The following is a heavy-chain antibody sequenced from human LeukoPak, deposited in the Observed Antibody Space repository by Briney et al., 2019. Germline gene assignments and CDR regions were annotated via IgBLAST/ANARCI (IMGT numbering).Heavy chain of an antibody. D-gene: IGHD6-19*01. CDR1: GGTFNSYA. CDR3: ARDPREGSGLADY. CDR2: IISILGIA. V-gene: IGHV1-69*04. Sequence: ASVTVSCKASGGTFNSYAISWVRQAPGQGLEWMGRIISILGIANYAQKFQGRVTITADKSTSTAYMELSSLRSEDTAVYYCARDPREGSGLADYWGQGTLVTVSS. J-gene: IGHJ4*02.